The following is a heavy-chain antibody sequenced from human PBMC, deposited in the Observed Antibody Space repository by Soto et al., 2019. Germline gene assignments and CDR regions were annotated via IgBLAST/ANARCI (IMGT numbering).Heavy chain of an antibody. V-gene: IGHV1-69*02. CDR3: ARVGIVATLMGFDP. CDR2: IIPILGIA. D-gene: IGHD5-12*01. J-gene: IGHJ5*02. CDR1: GGTFSSYT. Sequence: QVQLVQSGAEVKKPGSSVKVSCKASGGTFSSYTISWVRQAPGQGLEWMGRIIPILGIANYAQKCQGRVTITADKSTSTAYMELSSLRSEDTAVYYCARVGIVATLMGFDPWGQGTLVTVSS.